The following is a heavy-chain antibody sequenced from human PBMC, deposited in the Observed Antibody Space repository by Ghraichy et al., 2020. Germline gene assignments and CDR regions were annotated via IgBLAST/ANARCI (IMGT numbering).Heavy chain of an antibody. Sequence: ETLSLTCAASGFTFSSNSMTWVRQAPGKGLEWVSYISGSSTIYYADSVKGRFTVSRDNGKKSLYLQMNSLRDEDTAVYYCARAYGVVVRDFDDWGQGTLVIVSS. CDR3: ARAYGVVVRDFDD. V-gene: IGHV3-48*02. CDR2: ISGSSTI. D-gene: IGHD3-22*01. CDR1: GFTFSSNS. J-gene: IGHJ4*02.